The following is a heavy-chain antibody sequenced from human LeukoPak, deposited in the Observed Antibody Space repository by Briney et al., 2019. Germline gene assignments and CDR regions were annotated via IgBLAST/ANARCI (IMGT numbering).Heavy chain of an antibody. D-gene: IGHD6-6*01. CDR1: GFTFSDYA. V-gene: IGHV3-49*04. CDR3: SRTAARLRQVFYYYYYMDV. J-gene: IGHJ6*03. CDR2: IRSKAYGGTT. Sequence: QAGGSLRLSCTASGFTFSDYAMTWVRQAPGKGLEWVGFIRSKAYGGTTEYAASVKGRFTISRDDSKSIAYPQVNSLKTEDTAVYYCSRTAARLRQVFYYYYYMDVWGKGTTVTVSS.